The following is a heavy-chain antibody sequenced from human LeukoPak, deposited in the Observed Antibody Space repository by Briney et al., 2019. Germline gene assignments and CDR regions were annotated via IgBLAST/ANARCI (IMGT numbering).Heavy chain of an antibody. J-gene: IGHJ6*03. CDR1: GFTFSSYG. D-gene: IGHD3-10*01. CDR2: ISGSGGST. V-gene: IGHV3-23*01. Sequence: GGSLRLSCAASGFTFSSYGMSWVRQAPGKGLEWVSAISGSGGSTHYADSVKGRFTISRDNSKNTLYLQMNSLRAEDTAVYYCARVLLWFGEQDYMDVWGKGTTVTVSS. CDR3: ARVLLWFGEQDYMDV.